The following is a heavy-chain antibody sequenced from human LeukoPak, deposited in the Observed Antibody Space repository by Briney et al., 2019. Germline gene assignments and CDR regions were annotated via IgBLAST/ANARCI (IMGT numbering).Heavy chain of an antibody. V-gene: IGHV4-34*01. Sequence: SETLSLTCAVYGGSFSGYYWSWIRQSPGKGLEWIGEINHSGSTNYNPSLKSRVTISVDTSKNQFSLKLSSVTAADTAVYYCARGLRFGELFHARGNWFDPWGQGTLVTVSS. J-gene: IGHJ5*02. D-gene: IGHD3-10*01. CDR1: GGSFSGYY. CDR2: INHSGST. CDR3: ARGLRFGELFHARGNWFDP.